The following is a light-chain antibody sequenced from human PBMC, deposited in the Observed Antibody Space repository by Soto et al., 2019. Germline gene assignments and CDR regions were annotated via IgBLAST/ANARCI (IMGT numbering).Light chain of an antibody. Sequence: DIQMTQSPSILWASVGDRVTITYRASQSISSWLAWYQQKPGKAPKLMIYDASSLESGVPSRFSGSGSGTKFTLTISSLQPDDFATYHCQQYNSYWTFGQGTKVEIK. V-gene: IGKV1-5*01. CDR1: QSISSW. CDR3: QQYNSYWT. J-gene: IGKJ1*01. CDR2: DAS.